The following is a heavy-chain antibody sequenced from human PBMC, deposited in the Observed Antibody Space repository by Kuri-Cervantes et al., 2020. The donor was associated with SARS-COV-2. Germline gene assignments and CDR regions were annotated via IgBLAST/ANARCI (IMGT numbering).Heavy chain of an antibody. V-gene: IGHV3-30*18. CDR2: ISYDGSNK. Sequence: GASLKISCAASGFPFSSYGMHCVRQAPGKGLEWVAVISYDGSNKYYADSVKGRFTIYRDNSKNTLYLQMNSLRAEDTAGYYCAKEERTAFDFGGQGTLVTVSS. CDR3: AKEERTAFDF. CDR1: GFPFSSYG. J-gene: IGHJ4*02.